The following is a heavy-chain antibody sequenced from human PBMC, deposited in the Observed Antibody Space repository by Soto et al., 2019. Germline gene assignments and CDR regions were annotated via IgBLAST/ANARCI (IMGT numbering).Heavy chain of an antibody. V-gene: IGHV4-39*01. J-gene: IGHJ4*02. CDR1: GGSISSSSYY. CDR3: ARVGPPQRFDY. CDR2: IYCSGST. Sequence: PSETLSLTCTVSGGSISSSSYYWGWIRQPPGKGLEWIGSIYCSGSTYYNPSLKSRVTISVDTSKNQFSLKLSSVAAVDTVVYYWARVGPPQRFDYSGQGTLVTVSS.